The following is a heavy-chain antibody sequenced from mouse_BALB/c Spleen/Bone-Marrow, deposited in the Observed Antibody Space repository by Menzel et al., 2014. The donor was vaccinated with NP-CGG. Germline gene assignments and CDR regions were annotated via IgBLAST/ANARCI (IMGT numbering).Heavy chain of an antibody. D-gene: IGHD3-1*01. CDR3: ARDIGRLRGDY. CDR1: GFTFPDYY. V-gene: IGHV7-3*02. J-gene: IGHJ2*01. Sequence: EVKLEESGGGLVQPGGSLRLSCETSGFTFPDYYMNWVRQPPGKALEWLGFIRNKANGYTTEYSASLKGRFTISRDNSQSILHRQMNALRAEDSANYYGARDIGRLRGDYWGQGTPRTVSS. CDR2: IRNKANGYTT.